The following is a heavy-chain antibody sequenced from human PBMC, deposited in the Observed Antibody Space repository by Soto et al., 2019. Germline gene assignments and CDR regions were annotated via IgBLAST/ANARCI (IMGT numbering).Heavy chain of an antibody. CDR1: DGYISSGY. CDR3: TGAYYDINGYSLDP. V-gene: IGHV4-59*01. CDR2: IYYGGSI. D-gene: IGHD3-22*01. J-gene: IGHJ5*02. Sequence: SEPLSLSCSVSDGYISSGYWPWIRKNTGKGLEWIGYIYYGGSINYNPSLKSRVIISVDTAKNQFSLRLSSVTAADTAVYYCTGAYYDINGYSLDPWGQGTSVTVSS.